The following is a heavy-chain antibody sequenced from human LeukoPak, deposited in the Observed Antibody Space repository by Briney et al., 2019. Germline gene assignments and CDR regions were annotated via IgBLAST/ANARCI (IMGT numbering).Heavy chain of an antibody. D-gene: IGHD6-19*01. CDR1: GYTLTELS. V-gene: IGHV1-24*01. Sequence: ASVKVSCKVSGYTLTELSMHWVRQAPGKGLEWMGGFDPEDGETIYAQKFRGRVTMTEDTSTDTAYMELSSLRSEDTAVYYCATARSVAGPFDYWGQGTLVTVSS. J-gene: IGHJ4*02. CDR2: FDPEDGET. CDR3: ATARSVAGPFDY.